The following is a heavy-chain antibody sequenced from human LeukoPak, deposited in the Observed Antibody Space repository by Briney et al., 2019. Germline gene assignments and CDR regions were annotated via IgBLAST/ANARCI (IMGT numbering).Heavy chain of an antibody. Sequence: PGRSLRLSCAASGFTFSSYGMHWVRQAPGKGLEWVAVISYDGSNKYYADSVKGRFTISRDNSKNTLYLQMNSLRAEDTAVYYCAKGGHDYGGNSAGHAFDIWGQGTIVTVSS. CDR2: ISYDGSNK. V-gene: IGHV3-30*18. CDR1: GFTFSSYG. J-gene: IGHJ3*02. CDR3: AKGGHDYGGNSAGHAFDI. D-gene: IGHD4-23*01.